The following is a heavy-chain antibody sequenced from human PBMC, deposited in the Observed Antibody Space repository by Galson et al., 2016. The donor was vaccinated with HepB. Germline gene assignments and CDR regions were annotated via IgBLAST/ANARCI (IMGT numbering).Heavy chain of an antibody. CDR1: GGSITTYD. J-gene: IGHJ3*01. CDR2: GHYSGSS. D-gene: IGHD1-26*01. CDR3: ASGTYSHAFNL. Sequence: SETLSLTCTVSGGSITTYDWSWIRQPPGKGLEHLGYGHYSGSSNYNPSLRSRVTISVDTSKSQFSLKLSSVTAADTAVYYCASGTYSHAFNLWGQGTLVTVSS. V-gene: IGHV4-59*01.